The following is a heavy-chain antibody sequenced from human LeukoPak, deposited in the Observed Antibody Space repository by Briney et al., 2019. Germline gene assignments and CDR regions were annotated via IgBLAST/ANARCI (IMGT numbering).Heavy chain of an antibody. V-gene: IGHV3-21*01. CDR2: ISSSSSYI. Sequence: GGSLRLSCAASGFTFSSYSMNWVRQAPGKGLEWVSSISSSSSYIYYADSVKGRFTISRDNAKNSLYLQMNSLRAEDTAVYYCARDCSIGVVIIIGLPTPYYHYGMDVWGQGTTVTVSS. J-gene: IGHJ6*02. D-gene: IGHD3-16*02. CDR3: ARDCSIGVVIIIGLPTPYYHYGMDV. CDR1: GFTFSSYS.